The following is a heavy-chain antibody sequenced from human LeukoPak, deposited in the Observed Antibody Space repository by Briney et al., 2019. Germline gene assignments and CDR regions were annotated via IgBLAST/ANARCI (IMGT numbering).Heavy chain of an antibody. CDR2: IYYSGST. CDR3: ARGGFAGSGSYYNMDY. D-gene: IGHD3-10*01. V-gene: IGHV4-59*01. J-gene: IGHJ4*02. Sequence: SETLSLTCTVSGGSISSYYWSWIRQPPGKGLEWIGYIYYSGSTNYNPSLKSRVTISVDTSKNQFSLKLSSVTAADTAVYYCARGGFAGSGSYYNMDYWGQGTLVTVSS. CDR1: GGSISSYY.